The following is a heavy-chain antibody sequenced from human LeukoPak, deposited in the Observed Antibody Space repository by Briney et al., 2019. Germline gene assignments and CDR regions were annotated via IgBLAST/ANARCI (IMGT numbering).Heavy chain of an antibody. CDR1: GGTFSSYA. J-gene: IGHJ6*02. D-gene: IGHD3-3*01. V-gene: IGHV1-69*13. Sequence: SVTVSCTASGGTFSSYAISWVRQAPGQGLEWMGGIIPIFGTANYAQKFQGRVTITADESTSTAYMELSSLRSEDTAVYYCARWANYDFWSGSQRLSGVDVWGQGTTVTVSS. CDR3: ARWANYDFWSGSQRLSGVDV. CDR2: IIPIFGTA.